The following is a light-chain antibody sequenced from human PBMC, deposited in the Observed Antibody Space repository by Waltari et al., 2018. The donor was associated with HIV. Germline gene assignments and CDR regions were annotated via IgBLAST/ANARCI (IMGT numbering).Light chain of an antibody. V-gene: IGLV1-47*01. J-gene: IGLJ2*01. CDR3: ATWGDSLSGPVV. CDR1: SSNIGNNN. CDR2: RNN. Sequence: QSVLTQPPSASGTPGQRVTISCSGSSSNIGNNNVYWYRQLPGLAPRLLIYRNNQRPSGVPDRFAASKSGTSASLAISGRRSEDEADYYCATWGDSLSGPVVFGGGTKLTVL.